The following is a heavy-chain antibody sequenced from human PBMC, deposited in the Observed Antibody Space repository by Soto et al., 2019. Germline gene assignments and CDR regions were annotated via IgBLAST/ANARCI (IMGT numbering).Heavy chain of an antibody. CDR1: GDSVSSNSAA. CDR2: TYYRSKWYN. J-gene: IGHJ6*02. Sequence: PSQTLSLTCAISGDSVSSNSAAWNWIRQSPSRGLEWLGRTYYRSKWYNDYAVSXXXXXTINPXTSKNQFSLQLNSVTPEDTAVXXCARDEVAARLYYYGMDVWGQGTTVTVSS. V-gene: IGHV6-1*01. CDR3: ARDEVAARLYYYGMDV. D-gene: IGHD6-6*01.